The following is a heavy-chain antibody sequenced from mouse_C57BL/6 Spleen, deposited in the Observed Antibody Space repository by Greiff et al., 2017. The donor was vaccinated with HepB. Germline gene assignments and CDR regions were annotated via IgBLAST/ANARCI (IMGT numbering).Heavy chain of an antibody. V-gene: IGHV1-80*01. CDR1: GYAFSSYW. CDR2: IYPGDGDT. J-gene: IGHJ4*01. Sequence: VKLQESGAELVKPGASVKISCKASGYAFSSYWMNWVKQRPGKGLEWIGQIYPGDGDTNYNGKFKGKATLTADKSSSTAYMQLSSLTSEDSAVYFCARVGTDYAMDYWGQGTSVTVSS. CDR3: ARVGTDYAMDY. D-gene: IGHD3-3*01.